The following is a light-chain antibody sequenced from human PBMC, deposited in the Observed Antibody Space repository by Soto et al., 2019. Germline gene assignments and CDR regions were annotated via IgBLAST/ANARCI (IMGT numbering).Light chain of an antibody. CDR3: KHLRT. CDR2: AAS. V-gene: IGKV1-39*01. J-gene: IGKJ1*01. Sequence: DIQMTQSPSSLSASVVDRATMTCRASETISTFLNWYQHTPGKAPKLLIYAASHLKSGVPSRFSGSGSGTDFTLNISGLKHEDFGSYYCKHLRTFGKGTK. CDR1: ETISTF.